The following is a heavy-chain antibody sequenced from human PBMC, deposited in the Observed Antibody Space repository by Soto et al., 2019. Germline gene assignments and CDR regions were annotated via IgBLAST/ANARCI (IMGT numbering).Heavy chain of an antibody. Sequence: SVKVSCKASGYTFTGYYMHWVRQAPGQGLEWMGWINPNSGGTNYAQKFQGWVTMTRDTSISTAYMELSRLRSGDTAVYYCAIATQGSGWDHALQIWGQGTWVTV. D-gene: IGHD6-19*01. CDR1: GYTFTGYY. CDR2: INPNSGGT. V-gene: IGHV1-2*04. J-gene: IGHJ3*02. CDR3: AIATQGSGWDHALQI.